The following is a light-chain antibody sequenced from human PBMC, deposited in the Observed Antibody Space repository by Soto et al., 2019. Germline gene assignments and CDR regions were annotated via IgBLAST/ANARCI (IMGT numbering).Light chain of an antibody. CDR3: QQYNSYWT. V-gene: IGKV1-5*01. J-gene: IGKJ1*01. CDR2: DAS. Sequence: DIQMTQSPSTLSASVGDRVTITCRASQSISSWLAWYQQKPGKAPKLLIYDASSLESGVPSRFSGSGSWTEFTLTISTLPPDDFATYYCQQYNSYWTFGQGTKVEIK. CDR1: QSISSW.